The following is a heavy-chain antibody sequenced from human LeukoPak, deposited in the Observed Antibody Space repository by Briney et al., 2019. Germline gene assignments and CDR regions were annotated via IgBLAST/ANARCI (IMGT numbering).Heavy chain of an antibody. Sequence: SQTLSLTCTVSGGSISSGSYYWSWIRQPAGKGLEWIGRIYTSGSTNYNPSLKSRVTISVDTSKNQFSLKLSSVTAADTAVYYCAREFKGYCTNGVCYNDAFDIWGQGTMVTVSS. CDR2: IYTSGST. CDR1: GGSISSGSYY. V-gene: IGHV4-61*02. D-gene: IGHD2-8*01. J-gene: IGHJ3*02. CDR3: AREFKGYCTNGVCYNDAFDI.